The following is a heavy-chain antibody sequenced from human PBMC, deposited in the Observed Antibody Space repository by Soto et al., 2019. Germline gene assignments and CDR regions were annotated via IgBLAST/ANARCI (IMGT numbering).Heavy chain of an antibody. CDR2: IVPMLGTP. D-gene: IGHD1-26*01. J-gene: IGHJ6*02. Sequence: QVQLVQSGAEVKEPGSSVRVSCKASGGTFDNFIMNWVRQTPGQGLEWMWGIVPMLGTPTYAEKFKGRVTFSATWSTSKMSLEVTSLRSEATPIYYFARNVTYSSSLSQFFGMDVWGQGTTVTVSS. CDR3: ARNVTYSSSLSQFFGMDV. CDR1: GGTFDNFI. V-gene: IGHV1-69*01.